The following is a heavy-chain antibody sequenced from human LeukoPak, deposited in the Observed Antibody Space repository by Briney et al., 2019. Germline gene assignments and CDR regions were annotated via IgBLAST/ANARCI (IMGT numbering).Heavy chain of an antibody. V-gene: IGHV3-7*01. Sequence: HPGGSLRLSCAASGFTFRSYWMSWVRQAPGMGLEWVANIKDDGSEKYYVDSVKGRFTISRDNAKNSLYLQMNSLRAEDTAVYYCARESVGTTDYFDYWGQGTLVTVSS. CDR3: ARESVGTTDYFDY. J-gene: IGHJ4*02. CDR1: GFTFRSYW. CDR2: IKDDGSEK. D-gene: IGHD1-1*01.